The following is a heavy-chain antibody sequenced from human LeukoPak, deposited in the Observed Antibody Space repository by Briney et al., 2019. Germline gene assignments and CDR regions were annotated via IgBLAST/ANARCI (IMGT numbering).Heavy chain of an antibody. CDR2: IYTSGSI. D-gene: IGHD3-10*01. Sequence: SETLSLTCTVSGGSISSYYWSWIRQPAGKGLEWIGRIYTSGSINYNPSLKSRVTISVDKSKNQFSLKLSSVTAADTAVYYCARDRGVSVLYYYYYMDVWGKGTTVTVSS. CDR1: GGSISSYY. V-gene: IGHV4-4*07. CDR3: ARDRGVSVLYYYYYMDV. J-gene: IGHJ6*03.